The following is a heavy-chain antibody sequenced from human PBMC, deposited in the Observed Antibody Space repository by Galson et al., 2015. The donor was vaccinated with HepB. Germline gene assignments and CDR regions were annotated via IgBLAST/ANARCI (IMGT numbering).Heavy chain of an antibody. CDR3: ARDRVGTMGAFDY. V-gene: IGHV4-30-4*01. J-gene: IGHJ4*02. CDR1: GGSISSGDYY. Sequence: LTCTVSGGSISSGDYYRSWIRQPPGKGLEWIGYIYYSGSTYYNPSLKSRVTISVDTSKNQFSLKLSSVTAADTAVYYCARDRVGTMGAFDYWGQGTLVTVSS. CDR2: IYYSGST. D-gene: IGHD4/OR15-4a*01.